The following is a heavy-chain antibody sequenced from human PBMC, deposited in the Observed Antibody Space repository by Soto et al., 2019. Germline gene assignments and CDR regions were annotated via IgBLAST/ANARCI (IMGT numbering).Heavy chain of an antibody. D-gene: IGHD4-17*01. CDR2: IIPILGIA. J-gene: IGHJ6*02. CDR3: ARTDGDLDV. V-gene: IGHV1-69*02. Sequence: SVKVSCKASGGTFSSYTISWVRQAPGQGLEWMGRIIPILGIANYAQKFQGRVTMTRDTSISTAYMELSSLRSEDTAIYYCARTDGDLDVWGQGTTVTVSS. CDR1: GGTFSSYT.